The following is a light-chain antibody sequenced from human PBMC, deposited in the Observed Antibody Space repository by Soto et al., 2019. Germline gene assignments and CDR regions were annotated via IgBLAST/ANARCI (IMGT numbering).Light chain of an antibody. CDR3: HSYEVSLRGPA. J-gene: IGLJ2*01. CDR2: DNS. CDR1: RSNIGAGYD. Sequence: QSVLTQPPSLSGAPGKRVTISCTGSRSNIGAGYDVHWYQHLLGTAPKVLIFDNSNRPSAVPDRFSGSKSGTSASLAITGLQAADEALYYSHSYEVSLRGPAFGGVPKLTVL. V-gene: IGLV1-40*01.